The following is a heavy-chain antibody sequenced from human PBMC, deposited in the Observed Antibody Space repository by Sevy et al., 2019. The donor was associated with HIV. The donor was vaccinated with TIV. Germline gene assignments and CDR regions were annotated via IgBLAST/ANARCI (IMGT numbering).Heavy chain of an antibody. Sequence: GGSLRLSCAASGFTVSSNYMSWVRQAPGKGREWVSVIYSGGSTYYADSVKGRFTIPRDNSKNTLYLQMNSLRAEDTAVYYCARGGYGGEGWGYGGQGTLVTVSS. J-gene: IGHJ4*02. CDR2: IYSGGST. CDR3: ARGGYGGEGWGY. V-gene: IGHV3-53*01. CDR1: GFTVSSNY. D-gene: IGHD4-17*01.